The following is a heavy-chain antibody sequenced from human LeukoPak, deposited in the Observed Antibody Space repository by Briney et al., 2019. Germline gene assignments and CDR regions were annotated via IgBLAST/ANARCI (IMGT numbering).Heavy chain of an antibody. Sequence: GRSLSLSCTAWGFILGDYGLRWVRRARGEGRVGVGFIRNKAYGATTENAPSVTGTLTTSTNDSKRITYQQTNSLKTEDPAVYYCASGGELYYPSGTDVWGQGTTVTVSS. CDR1: GFILGDYG. D-gene: IGHD1-7*01. CDR2: IRNKAYGATT. J-gene: IGHJ6*02. V-gene: IGHV3-49*04. CDR3: ASGGELYYPSGTDV.